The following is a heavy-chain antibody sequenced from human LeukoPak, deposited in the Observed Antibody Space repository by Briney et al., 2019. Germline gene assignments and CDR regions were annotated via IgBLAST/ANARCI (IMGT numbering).Heavy chain of an antibody. CDR2: IKQDGSEK. J-gene: IGHJ4*02. D-gene: IGHD4-17*01. V-gene: IGHV3-7*01. CDR1: GFTVSSNS. Sequence: GGSLRLSCTVSGFTVSSNSMSWVRQAPGKGLEWVANIKQDGSEKYYVDSVKGRFTISRDNSRNTLYLQMNSLRTEDTAVYYCAKEIWPTVTTPGRTYFDYWGQGTLVTVSS. CDR3: AKEIWPTVTTPGRTYFDY.